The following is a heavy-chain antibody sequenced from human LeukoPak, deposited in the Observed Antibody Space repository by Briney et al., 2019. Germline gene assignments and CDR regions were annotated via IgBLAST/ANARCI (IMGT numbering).Heavy chain of an antibody. J-gene: IGHJ3*02. CDR3: ARRNDFDI. CDR2: IYSSETT. CDR1: RGSINSSSFY. V-gene: IGHV4-61*05. Sequence: SETLSLTCTVSRGSINSSSFYWGWIRQPPGKGLEWIGYIYSSETTEYKPSLKSRVTISADTSKNQFSLKLTSVTAADTAIYYCARRNDFDIWGQGTMVTVSS.